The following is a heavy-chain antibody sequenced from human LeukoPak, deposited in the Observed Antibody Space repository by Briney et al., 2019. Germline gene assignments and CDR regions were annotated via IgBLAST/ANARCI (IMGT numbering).Heavy chain of an antibody. CDR1: GFTFSSYA. CDR3: ARGPYDSSGYYLY. CDR2: ISYDGSNK. Sequence: GGSLRLSCAASGFTFSSYAMHWVRQAPGKGLEWVAAISYDGSNKYYADSVKGRFTISRDNSKNTLYLQMNSLRAEDTAVYYCARGPYDSSGYYLYWGQGTLVTVSS. J-gene: IGHJ4*02. V-gene: IGHV3-30-3*01. D-gene: IGHD3-22*01.